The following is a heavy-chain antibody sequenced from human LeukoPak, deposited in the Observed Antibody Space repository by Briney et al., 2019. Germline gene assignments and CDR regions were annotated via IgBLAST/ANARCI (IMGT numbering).Heavy chain of an antibody. D-gene: IGHD6-6*01. Sequence: GSLRLSCAASGFIFKDYSMSWIRQPPGKGLEWIGEINHSGSTNYNPSLKSRVTISVDTSKNQFSLKLSSVTAADTAVYYCARSSRIAARLAYYYYMDVWGKGTTVTVSS. CDR1: GFIFKDYS. V-gene: IGHV4-34*01. J-gene: IGHJ6*03. CDR2: INHSGST. CDR3: ARSSRIAARLAYYYYMDV.